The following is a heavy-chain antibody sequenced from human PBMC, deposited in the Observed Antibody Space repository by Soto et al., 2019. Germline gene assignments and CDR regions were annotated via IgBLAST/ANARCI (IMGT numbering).Heavy chain of an antibody. V-gene: IGHV4-4*02. D-gene: IGHD3-9*01. J-gene: IGHJ3*01. CDR2: ISHSGSS. CDR1: GGSISSSHW. CDR3: AKVVLTITRGAFDA. Sequence: QVQLQESGPGLVNPSSTLSLTCAVSGGSISSSHWWTWVRQSPGKGLEYIGEISHSGSSNSNPSLKSGVTLSVDKSKNQVYLALTSVSAADTAVYYCAKVVLTITRGAFDAWGEETLVIVSS.